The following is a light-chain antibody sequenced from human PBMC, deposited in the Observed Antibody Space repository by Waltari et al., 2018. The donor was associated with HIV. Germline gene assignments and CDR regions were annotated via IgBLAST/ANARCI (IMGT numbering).Light chain of an antibody. J-gene: IGLJ2*01. CDR2: RNT. V-gene: IGLV1-44*01. CDR1: SSNNRSRS. Sequence: QSLLPQSPSASGPPDPRVNISCFGTSSNNRSRSVNRYQHFPGTPPRLVIFRNTERPSGVPDRFSGSKSGTSASLAISGLHSQDEADYYCSVWDVTLNGLVFGGGTRLTVL. CDR3: SVWDVTLNGLV.